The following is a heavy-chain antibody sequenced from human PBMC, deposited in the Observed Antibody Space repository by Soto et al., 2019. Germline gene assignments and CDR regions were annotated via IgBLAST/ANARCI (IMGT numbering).Heavy chain of an antibody. V-gene: IGHV1-3*01. J-gene: IGHJ4*02. CDR3: ASDVFYYYDSSGYPGY. CDR1: GYTFTSYA. Sequence: ASVKVSCEASGYTFTSYAMHWVRQAPGQRLEWMGWINAGNGNTKYSQKFQGRVTITRDTSASTAYMELSSLRSEDTAVYYCASDVFYYYDSSGYPGYWGQGTLVTVSS. D-gene: IGHD3-22*01. CDR2: INAGNGNT.